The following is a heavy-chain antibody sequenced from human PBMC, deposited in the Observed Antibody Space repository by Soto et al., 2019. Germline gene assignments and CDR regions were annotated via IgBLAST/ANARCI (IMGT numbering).Heavy chain of an antibody. Sequence: PSETLSVTWDISGGSIKTSNWWSWVRQAPGKRLEWIGEIYHGGSTNYNPSLKYRLTLLVDKSKNQFSLNLTSVTAADTAVYYCARGGLNSAAFDIWGQGTMVTVSS. D-gene: IGHD2-21*01. J-gene: IGHJ3*02. CDR1: GGSIKTSNW. CDR2: IYHGGST. CDR3: ARGGLNSAAFDI. V-gene: IGHV4-4*02.